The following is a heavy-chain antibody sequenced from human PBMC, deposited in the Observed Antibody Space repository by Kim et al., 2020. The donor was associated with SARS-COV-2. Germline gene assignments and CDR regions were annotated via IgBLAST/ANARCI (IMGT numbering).Heavy chain of an antibody. CDR1: GFSLSTSGMC. Sequence: SGPTLVKPTQTLTLTCTFSGFSLSTSGMCVSWIRQPPGKALEWLARIDWDDDKYYSTSLKTRLTISKDTPKNQVVLTMTNMDPVDTATYYCARIRCRCGSAICQAAYFDYWGQGTLVTVSS. V-gene: IGHV2-70*11. CDR2: IDWDDDK. CDR3: ARIRCRCGSAICQAAYFDY. J-gene: IGHJ4*02. D-gene: IGHD2-2*01.